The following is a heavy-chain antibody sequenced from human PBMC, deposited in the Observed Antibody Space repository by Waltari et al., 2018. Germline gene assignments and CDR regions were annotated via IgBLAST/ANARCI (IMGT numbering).Heavy chain of an antibody. CDR3: ARVKLSIAARQIDY. Sequence: QVQLVQSGAEVKKPGASVKVSCKASGYTFTGYYMHWVRQAPGQGLEWMGRINPTSGGTNYAQKFQGRVTMTRDTSISTAYMELSRLRSDDTAVYYCARVKLSIAARQIDYWGQGTLVTVSS. CDR1: GYTFTGYY. D-gene: IGHD6-6*01. J-gene: IGHJ4*02. V-gene: IGHV1-2*06. CDR2: INPTSGGT.